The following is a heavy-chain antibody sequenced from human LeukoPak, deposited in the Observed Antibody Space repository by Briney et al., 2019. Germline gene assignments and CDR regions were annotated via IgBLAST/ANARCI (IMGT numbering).Heavy chain of an antibody. CDR1: GFTFSSYA. CDR3: AKESDSIFGVFSGMDV. J-gene: IGHJ6*02. Sequence: GGSLRLSCAASGFTFSSYAMSWVRQAPGKGLEWVSAISGSGGSTYYADSVKGRFTISRDNSKNTLHLQMSSLRADDSATYYCAKESDSIFGVFSGMDVWGQGTTVIVSS. V-gene: IGHV3-23*01. D-gene: IGHD3-3*02. CDR2: ISGSGGST.